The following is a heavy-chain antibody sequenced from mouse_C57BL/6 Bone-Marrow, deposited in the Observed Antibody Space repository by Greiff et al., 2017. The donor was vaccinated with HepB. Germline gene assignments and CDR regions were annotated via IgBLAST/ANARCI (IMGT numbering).Heavy chain of an antibody. CDR2: ISYDGSN. CDR1: GYSITSGYY. V-gene: IGHV3-6*01. CDR3: ASRHYYGSSYRMDY. D-gene: IGHD1-1*01. J-gene: IGHJ4*01. Sequence: EVKLQESGPGLVKPSQSLSLTCSVTGYSITSGYYWNWIRQFPGNKLEWMGYISYDGSNNYNPSLKNRISITRDTSKNQFFLTLNSVTTEDTATYYCASRHYYGSSYRMDYWGQGTSVTVSS.